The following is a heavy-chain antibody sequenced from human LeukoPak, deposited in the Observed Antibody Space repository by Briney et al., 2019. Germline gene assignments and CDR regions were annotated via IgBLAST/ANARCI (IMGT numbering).Heavy chain of an antibody. CDR1: GFTFGRYG. V-gene: IGHV3-23*01. Sequence: PGGSLRLSCVASGFTFGRYGMSWVRQAPGKGLEWVSAISGSGGTSYYADSVKGRFTISRDNSKNTLYLQINSLRAEDTAVYYCAKDHLPGIVVADRGYWGQGTLVTVSS. CDR3: AKDHLPGIVVADRGY. CDR2: ISGSGGTS. D-gene: IGHD6-19*01. J-gene: IGHJ4*02.